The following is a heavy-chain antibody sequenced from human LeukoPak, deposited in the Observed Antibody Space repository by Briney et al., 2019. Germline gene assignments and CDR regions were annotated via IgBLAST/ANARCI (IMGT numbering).Heavy chain of an antibody. Sequence: SETLSLTCAVSGGSISSGGYSWSWIRQPPGKGLEWIGYIYHSGSTYYNPSLKSRVTISVDRSKNQFSLKLSSVTAADTAVYYCARVRKSTGDAFDIWGQGTTVTVSS. CDR3: ARVRKSTGDAFDI. V-gene: IGHV4-30-2*01. J-gene: IGHJ3*02. D-gene: IGHD2-2*01. CDR2: IYHSGST. CDR1: GGSISSGGYS.